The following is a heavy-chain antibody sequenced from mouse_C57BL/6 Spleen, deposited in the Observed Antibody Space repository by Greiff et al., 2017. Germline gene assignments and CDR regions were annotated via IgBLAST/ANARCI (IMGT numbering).Heavy chain of an antibody. V-gene: IGHV1-50*01. CDR1: GYTFTSYW. D-gene: IGHD1-1*01. CDR2: IDPSDSYT. Sequence: QVQLQQSGAELVKPGASVKLSCKASGYTFTSYWMQWVKQRPGQGLEWIGEIDPSDSYTNYNQKFKGKATLTVDTSSSTAYMQLSSLTSEDSAVYYCASQGRSTTVVATYYAMDYWGQGTSVTVSS. J-gene: IGHJ4*01. CDR3: ASQGRSTTVVATYYAMDY.